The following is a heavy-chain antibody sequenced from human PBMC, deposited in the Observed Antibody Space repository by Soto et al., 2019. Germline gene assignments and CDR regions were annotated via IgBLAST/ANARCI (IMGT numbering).Heavy chain of an antibody. CDR1: GYTFTGYY. CDR3: ARGGITMVRGGDENWFDP. V-gene: IGHV1-2*02. Sequence: ASVKFSCKASGYTFTGYYMHWVRQAPGQGLEWMGWINPNSGGTNYAQKFQGRVTMTRDTSISTAYMELSRLRSDDTAVYYCARGGITMVRGGDENWFDPWGQGTLVTVSS. D-gene: IGHD3-10*01. CDR2: INPNSGGT. J-gene: IGHJ5*02.